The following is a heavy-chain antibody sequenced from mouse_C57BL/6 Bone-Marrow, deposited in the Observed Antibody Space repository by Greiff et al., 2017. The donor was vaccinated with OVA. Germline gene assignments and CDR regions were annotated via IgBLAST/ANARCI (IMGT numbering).Heavy chain of an antibody. V-gene: IGHV3-6*01. J-gene: IGHJ3*01. CDR1: GYSITSGYY. Sequence: EVHLVESGPGLVKPSQSLSLTCSVTGYSITSGYYWNWIRQFPGNKLEWMGYISYDGSNNYNPSLKNRISITRDTSKNQFFLKLNSVTTEDTATYYCATNWDWFAYWGQGTLVTVSA. CDR3: ATNWDWFAY. D-gene: IGHD4-1*01. CDR2: ISYDGSN.